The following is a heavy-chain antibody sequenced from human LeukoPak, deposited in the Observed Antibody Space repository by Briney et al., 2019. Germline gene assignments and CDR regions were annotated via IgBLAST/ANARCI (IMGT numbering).Heavy chain of an antibody. J-gene: IGHJ6*03. CDR3: ARAKERGYSYGRDYYYYMDV. CDR1: GYTFTSYD. Sequence: GASVKVSCKASGYTFTSYDIYWVRQATGQGLEWMGWMNPNSGNTGYAQNFQGRVTMTRNTSISTAYMELSSLRSEDTAVYYCARAKERGYSYGRDYYYYMDVWGKGTTVTISS. V-gene: IGHV1-8*01. CDR2: MNPNSGNT. D-gene: IGHD5-18*01.